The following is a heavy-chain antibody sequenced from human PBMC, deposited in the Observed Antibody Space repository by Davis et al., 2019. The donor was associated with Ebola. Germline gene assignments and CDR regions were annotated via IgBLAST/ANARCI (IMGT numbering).Heavy chain of an antibody. D-gene: IGHD2-15*01. CDR2: ISSSSSYI. Sequence: PGGSLRLSCAASGFTFSSYSMNWVLQAPGKGLEWVSSISSSSSYIYYADSVKGRFTISRDNAKNSLYLQMNSLRAEDTAVYYCARDLSRPLQDWYFDLWGRGTLVTVSS. CDR1: GFTFSSYS. J-gene: IGHJ2*01. CDR3: ARDLSRPLQDWYFDL. V-gene: IGHV3-21*01.